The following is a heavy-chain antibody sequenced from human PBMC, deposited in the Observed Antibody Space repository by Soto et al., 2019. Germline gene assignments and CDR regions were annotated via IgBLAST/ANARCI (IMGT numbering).Heavy chain of an antibody. CDR3: ARVLAARASRDFDY. Sequence: SESLSLTCAFYGGSFSSDYSSWIRQPPGKGLEWIGEVNPSGGTNYNPSLKSRVTISVATSKSQFSLKLSSVTAADTTVYFCARVLAARASRDFDYWGQGTLLTVSS. D-gene: IGHD6-6*01. CDR1: GGSFSSDY. V-gene: IGHV4-34*01. CDR2: VNPSGGT. J-gene: IGHJ4*02.